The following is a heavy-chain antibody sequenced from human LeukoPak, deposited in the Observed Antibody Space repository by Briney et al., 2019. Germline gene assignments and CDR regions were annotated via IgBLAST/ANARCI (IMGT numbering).Heavy chain of an antibody. CDR1: GYTFTSYY. V-gene: IGHV1-46*01. Sequence: GASVKVSCKASGYTFTSYYMHWVRQAPGQGLEWMGIINPSGGSTSYAQKFQGRVTMTRDTSTSTVYLELSSLRSADNAVFYCARDGNYDSSGYYLGYWGQGTLVTVSS. CDR3: ARDGNYDSSGYYLGY. J-gene: IGHJ4*02. D-gene: IGHD3-22*01. CDR2: INPSGGST.